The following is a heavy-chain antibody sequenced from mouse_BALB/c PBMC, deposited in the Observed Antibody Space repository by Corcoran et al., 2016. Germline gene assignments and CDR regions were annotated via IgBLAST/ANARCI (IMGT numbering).Heavy chain of an antibody. Sequence: EDQLQQSGPELVKTGASVKISCKASGYTFSDYDMDWVKHSHGKSIAWIGDINPNYDSTSYNQKFKGKATLTVDKSSSTAYMELRSLTSEDTAVYYCARGDYGSRFAYWGQGTLVTVSA. CDR1: GYTFSDYD. J-gene: IGHJ3*01. V-gene: IGHV1-18*01. CDR2: INPNYDST. D-gene: IGHD1-1*01. CDR3: ARGDYGSRFAY.